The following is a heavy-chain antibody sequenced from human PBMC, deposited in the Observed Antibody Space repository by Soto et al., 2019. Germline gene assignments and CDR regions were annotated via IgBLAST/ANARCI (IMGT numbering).Heavy chain of an antibody. J-gene: IGHJ6*02. CDR1: GFTFRTYG. CDR2: TSYDGSNK. V-gene: IGHV3-30*18. D-gene: IGHD3-10*01. CDR3: AKDRGHYCYGMDV. Sequence: QEQLVESGGGVVQPGRSLRLSCAASGFTFRTYGMHWVRQAPGKGLEWVAVTSYDGSNKHHADSVKGRFTISRDNSKKTLYLQMNSLRAEDTAVYYGAKDRGHYCYGMDVWGQVTTVTVSS.